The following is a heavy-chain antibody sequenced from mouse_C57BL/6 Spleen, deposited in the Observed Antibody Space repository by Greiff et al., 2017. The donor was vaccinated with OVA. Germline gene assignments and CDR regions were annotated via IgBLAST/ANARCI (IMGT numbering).Heavy chain of an antibody. V-gene: IGHV1-82*01. CDR3: ARSEADYFDY. Sequence: QVQLKESGPELVKPGASVKISCKASGYAFSSSWMNWVKQRPGKGLEWIGRIYPGDGDTNYNGKFKGKATLTADKSSSTAYMQLSSLTSEDSAVYFCARSEADYFDYWGQGTTLTVSS. CDR1: GYAFSSSW. CDR2: IYPGDGDT. J-gene: IGHJ2*01.